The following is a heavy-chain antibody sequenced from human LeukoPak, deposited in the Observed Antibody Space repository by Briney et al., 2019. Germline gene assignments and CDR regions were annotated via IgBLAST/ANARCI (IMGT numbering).Heavy chain of an antibody. D-gene: IGHD3-10*01. CDR2: IIPIFGTA. CDR1: GDTFSSYA. J-gene: IGHJ5*02. Sequence: ASVKVSCKASGDTFSSYAISWVRQAPGQGLEWMGGIIPIFGTANYAQKFQGRVTITADESTSTAYMELSSLRSEDTAVYYCASEGLTNYYGSGSYYPNWFDPWGQGTLVTVSS. V-gene: IGHV1-69*13. CDR3: ASEGLTNYYGSGSYYPNWFDP.